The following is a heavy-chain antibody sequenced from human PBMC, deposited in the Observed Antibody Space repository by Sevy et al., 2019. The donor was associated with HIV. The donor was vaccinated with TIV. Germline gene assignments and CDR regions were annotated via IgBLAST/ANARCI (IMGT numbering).Heavy chain of an antibody. CDR2: IYYSGST. V-gene: IGHV4-59*01. Sequence: SETLSLTCTVSGGSISSYYWSWIRQPPGKGLEWIGYIYYSGSTNYNPSLKSRVTISVDTSKNQFSLKLSSVTAADTAVYYCARVRSYASTMVRGVIDYWGQGTLVTVSS. CDR1: GGSISSYY. J-gene: IGHJ4*02. CDR3: ARVRSYASTMVRGVIDY. D-gene: IGHD3-10*01.